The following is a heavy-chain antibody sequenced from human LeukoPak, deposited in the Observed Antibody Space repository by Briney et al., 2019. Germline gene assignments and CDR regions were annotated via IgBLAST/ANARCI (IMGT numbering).Heavy chain of an antibody. D-gene: IGHD3-3*01. V-gene: IGHV3-48*01. Sequence: PGRSLRLSCAASGFTFSSYGMHWVRQAPGKGLEWVSYISSSSSTIYYADSVKGRFTISRDNAKNSLYLQMNSLRAEDTAVYYCARRDFWSGYCLDYWGQGTLVTVSS. CDR2: ISSSSSTI. CDR3: ARRDFWSGYCLDY. CDR1: GFTFSSYG. J-gene: IGHJ4*02.